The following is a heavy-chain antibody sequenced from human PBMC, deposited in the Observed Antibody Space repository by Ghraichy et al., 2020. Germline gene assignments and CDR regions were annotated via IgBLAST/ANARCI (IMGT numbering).Heavy chain of an antibody. J-gene: IGHJ4*02. Sequence: GESLNISCAASGITFSNYAMNWVRQAPGKGLEWVSVISGSGGRTYYTDSVKGRFTISRDNSKNTLFLQMNSLRPEDTAIYYCAKDFSVDGGDTLGYIDYWGQGTLVTVSS. V-gene: IGHV3-23*01. CDR2: ISGSGGRT. CDR1: GITFSNYA. D-gene: IGHD2-21*02. CDR3: AKDFSVDGGDTLGYIDY.